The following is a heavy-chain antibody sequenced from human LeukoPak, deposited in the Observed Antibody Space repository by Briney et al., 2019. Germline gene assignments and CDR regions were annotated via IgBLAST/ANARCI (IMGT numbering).Heavy chain of an antibody. D-gene: IGHD4-11*01. J-gene: IGHJ4*02. CDR1: GFTFSSYG. CDR2: ISYDGSNK. CDR3: ASSTTVTLGY. V-gene: IGHV3-30*03. Sequence: GGSLRLSCAASGFTFSSYGMHWVRQAPGKGLEWVAVISYDGSNKYYADSVKGRFTISRDNSKNTLYLQMNSLRAEDTAVYYCASSTTVTLGYWGQGTLVTVSS.